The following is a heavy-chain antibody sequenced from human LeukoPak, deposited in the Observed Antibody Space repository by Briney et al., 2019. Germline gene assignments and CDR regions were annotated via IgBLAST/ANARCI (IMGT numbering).Heavy chain of an antibody. CDR3: ARVMACSGGSCYSAGGDYYYYYMDV. D-gene: IGHD2-15*01. Sequence: GGSLRLSCAASGFTFDDYGMSWVRHAPGKGLEWVSGINWNGGSTGCADSVKGRFTISRDNAKNSLYLQMNSLRAEDTALYYCARVMACSGGSCYSAGGDYYYYYMDVWGKGTTVTVSS. V-gene: IGHV3-20*04. CDR1: GFTFDDYG. J-gene: IGHJ6*03. CDR2: INWNGGST.